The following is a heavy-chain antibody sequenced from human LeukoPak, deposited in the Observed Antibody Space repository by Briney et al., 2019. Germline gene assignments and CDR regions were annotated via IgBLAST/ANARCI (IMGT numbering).Heavy chain of an antibody. CDR2: ISAYNGNT. Sequence: EASVKVSCRASGYTFTSYGTSWVRQAPGQGLEWMGWISAYNGNTNYAQKLQGRVTMTTDTSTSTAYMELRSLRSDDTAVCYCARADIVVVVAADYYFDYWGQGTLVTVAS. J-gene: IGHJ4*02. CDR3: ARADIVVVVAADYYFDY. CDR1: GYTFTSYG. D-gene: IGHD2-15*01. V-gene: IGHV1-18*01.